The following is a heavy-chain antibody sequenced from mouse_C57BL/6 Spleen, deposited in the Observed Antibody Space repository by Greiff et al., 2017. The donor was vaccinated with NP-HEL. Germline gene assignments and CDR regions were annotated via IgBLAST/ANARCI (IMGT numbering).Heavy chain of an antibody. CDR1: GYSFTGYY. J-gene: IGHJ4*01. CDR2: INPSTGGT. CDR3: ASLDGYYGAMDY. Sequence: VQLQQSGPELVKPGASVKISCKASGYSFTGYYMNWVKQSPEKSLEWIGEINPSTGGTTYNQKFKAKATLTVDKSSSTAYMQLKSLTSEDSAVYYCASLDGYYGAMDYWGQGTSVTVSS. V-gene: IGHV1-42*01. D-gene: IGHD2-3*01.